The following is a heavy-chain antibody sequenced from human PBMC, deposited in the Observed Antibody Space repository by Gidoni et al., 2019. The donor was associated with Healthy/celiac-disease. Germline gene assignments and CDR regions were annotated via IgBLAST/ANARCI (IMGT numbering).Heavy chain of an antibody. CDR1: GFNVSSYG. CDR2: ISYDGSNH. V-gene: IGHV3-30*18. Sequence: QVQLVEYGGGVVQPGRSLRRSCAASGFNVSSYGMHWVRQAPGKGLEWVAVISYDGSNHYSADSVTGRFTISRDNSKNTLFLQMNILRAEDPAVYYCAKESVSGWYLRTFDYWGQGTLVTVSS. J-gene: IGHJ4*02. CDR3: AKESVSGWYLRTFDY. D-gene: IGHD6-19*01.